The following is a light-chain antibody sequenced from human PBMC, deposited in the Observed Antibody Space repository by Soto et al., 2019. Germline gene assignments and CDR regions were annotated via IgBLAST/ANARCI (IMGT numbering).Light chain of an antibody. J-gene: IGLJ1*01. CDR3: SSYTSGSTYV. Sequence: QSVLTQPASVSGSPGQSITISCTGTSSDVGGYNYVSWYQQHPGKAPELMIYDVSSRPSGVSSRFSGSKSGNTASLTISGLLAVYVADYYCSSYTSGSTYVFGTGTKVTDL. CDR1: SSDVGGYNY. CDR2: DVS. V-gene: IGLV2-14*03.